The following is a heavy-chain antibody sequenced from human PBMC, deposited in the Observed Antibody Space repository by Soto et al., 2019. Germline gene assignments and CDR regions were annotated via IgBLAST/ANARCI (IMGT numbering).Heavy chain of an antibody. D-gene: IGHD2-21*02. J-gene: IGHJ6*02. CDR2: DFYTGRA. V-gene: IGHV4-59*01. CDR1: GDSLGSYY. Sequence: SETLSLPCTVSGDSLGSYYWSWIRQPPGKGLEWIGYDFYTGRANYNASLKSRVSISLDTSNYQFSLKLSYVTAADTAACSCARDGDGRMPTNPNYYNGMDGWGPGTRVTVSS. CDR3: ARDGDGRMPTNPNYYNGMDG.